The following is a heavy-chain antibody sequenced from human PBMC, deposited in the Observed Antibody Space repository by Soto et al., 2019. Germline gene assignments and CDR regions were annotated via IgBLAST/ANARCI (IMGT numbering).Heavy chain of an antibody. Sequence: HPGGSLRLSCEASAIDFANYWMIWVRQAPGKGLEWVASIRQDGNEHYYVDSVRGRFTVSRDNSKRSVFLQMDSLRVEDTALYYCARDPLAGKDTWFDPWGQGTLVTVSS. V-gene: IGHV3-7*01. CDR2: IRQDGNEH. J-gene: IGHJ5*02. CDR1: AIDFANYW. CDR3: ARDPLAGKDTWFDP.